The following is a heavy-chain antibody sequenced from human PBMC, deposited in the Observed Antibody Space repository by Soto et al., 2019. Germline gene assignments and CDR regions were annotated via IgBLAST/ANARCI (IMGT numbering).Heavy chain of an antibody. J-gene: IGHJ4*02. Sequence: EVQLVESGGGLVQPGGSLRLSCAASGFTFSSYAMHWVRQAPGKGLEYVSAISSNGGSTYYANSVKGRFTISRDNSKNTLYLQMGSLRAEDMAVYYCARGPGYYCYYWGQGTLVTVSS. CDR3: ARGPGYYCYY. V-gene: IGHV3-64*01. CDR1: GFTFSSYA. CDR2: ISSNGGST.